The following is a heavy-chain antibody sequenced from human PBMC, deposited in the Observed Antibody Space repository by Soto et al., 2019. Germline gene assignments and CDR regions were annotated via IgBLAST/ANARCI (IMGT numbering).Heavy chain of an antibody. V-gene: IGHV1-18*01. CDR1: GYTFTSYG. J-gene: IGHJ6*04. CDR3: AGNWNYESDYYYYGMDV. Sequence: VASVKVSCKASGYTFTSYGISWVRQAPGQGLEWMGWISAYNGNTNYAQKLQGRVTMTTDTSTSTAYMELRSLRSDDTAVYYCAGNWNYESDYYYYGMDVWGKGTTVTVSS. D-gene: IGHD1-7*01. CDR2: ISAYNGNT.